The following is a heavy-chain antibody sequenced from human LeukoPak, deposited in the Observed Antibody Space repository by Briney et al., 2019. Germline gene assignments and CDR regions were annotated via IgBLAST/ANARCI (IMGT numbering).Heavy chain of an antibody. Sequence: SETLSLTCTVSGGSISSGSYYWSWIRQPAGKGLEWIGRIYTSGSTNYNPSLKSRVTISVDTSKNQFSLKLSSVTAADTAVYYCAGVTTMIVEDAFDIWGQGTMVTVSS. CDR2: IYTSGST. CDR1: GGSISSGSYY. J-gene: IGHJ3*02. D-gene: IGHD3-22*01. V-gene: IGHV4-61*02. CDR3: AGVTTMIVEDAFDI.